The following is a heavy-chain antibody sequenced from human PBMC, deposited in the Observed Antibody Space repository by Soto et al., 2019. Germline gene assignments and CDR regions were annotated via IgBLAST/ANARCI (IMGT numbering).Heavy chain of an antibody. Sequence: QVQLVQSGAEVKRPGASVKVSCKDSGYTFTSYDFNWVRQAPGQGREWMGWVNPNSGNTDSAQKFQGRVTMTRNTSIRTAYMELSSLRSEDTAVYYCARASYLDPAFDIWGQGTMVTVSS. CDR2: VNPNSGNT. V-gene: IGHV1-8*01. J-gene: IGHJ3*02. CDR3: ARASYLDPAFDI. CDR1: GYTFTSYD. D-gene: IGHD2-2*03.